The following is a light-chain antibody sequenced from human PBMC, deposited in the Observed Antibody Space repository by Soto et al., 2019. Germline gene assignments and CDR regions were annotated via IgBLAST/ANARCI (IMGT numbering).Light chain of an antibody. Sequence: EMVMTQSPPTLSVSPGERATLSCRARQTVSNNLAWYQHKPGQAVRLLIYGASTRATGIPARFSGSGSGTEFTLTISSLQSEDFAVYYCQQYNNWPPYTFGQGTKVEIK. J-gene: IGKJ2*01. CDR2: GAS. CDR3: QQYNNWPPYT. V-gene: IGKV3-15*01. CDR1: QTVSNN.